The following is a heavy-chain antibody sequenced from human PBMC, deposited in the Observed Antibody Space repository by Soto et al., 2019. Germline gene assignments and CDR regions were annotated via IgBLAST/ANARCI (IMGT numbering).Heavy chain of an antibody. V-gene: IGHV3-23*01. D-gene: IGHD1-7*01. J-gene: IGHJ4*02. CDR1: GFTFSSYA. CDR2: ISGSGGST. CDR3: AKGGKLELVTSYFDY. Sequence: GGSLRLSCAASGFTFSSYAMSWVRQAPGKGLEWVSAISGSGGSTYYADSVKGRFTISRDNSKNTLYLQMNSLRAEDTAVYYCAKGGKLELVTSYFDYWGQGTLVTVSS.